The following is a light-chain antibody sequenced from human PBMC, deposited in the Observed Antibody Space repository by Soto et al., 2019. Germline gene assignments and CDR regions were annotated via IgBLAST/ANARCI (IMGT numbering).Light chain of an antibody. V-gene: IGLV2-14*01. J-gene: IGLJ2*01. CDR1: TSDVGLYNY. Sequence: QSVLTQPASVSGSPGQSITISCTGTTSDVGLYNYVSWYQQHPGKAPKLMISEVSNRPSGVSNRFSGSKSGNTASLTISGLQAEDEADYYCSSYTSSDTLVFGAGTMVTVL. CDR2: EVS. CDR3: SSYTSSDTLV.